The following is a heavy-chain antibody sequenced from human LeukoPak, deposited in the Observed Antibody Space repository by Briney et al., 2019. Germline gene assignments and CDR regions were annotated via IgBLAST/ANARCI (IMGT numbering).Heavy chain of an antibody. J-gene: IGHJ4*02. D-gene: IGHD3/OR15-3a*01. Sequence: PGGSLRLSCAASGFSFSTQRMHWVRQAPGKGLVWVSYISIDERITGYADSVKGRFTISRDNAKNTLYLQMNSLRAEDTAIYYCAKHFCTGLDCSLFDSWGQGTLVTVSS. CDR2: ISIDERIT. CDR1: GFSFSTQR. CDR3: AKHFCTGLDCSLFDS. V-gene: IGHV3-74*01.